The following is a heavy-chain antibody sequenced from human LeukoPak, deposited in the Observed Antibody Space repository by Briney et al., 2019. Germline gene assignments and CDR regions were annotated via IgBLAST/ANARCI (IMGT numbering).Heavy chain of an antibody. CDR3: ARVTGTYFDY. CDR1: GGTFSSYA. D-gene: IGHD3-9*01. V-gene: IGHV1-3*01. J-gene: IGHJ4*02. Sequence: ASVKVSCKASGGTFSSYAISWVRQAPGQRLEWMGWINPGNGNTKYSQKFQGRVTITRDTSASTAYMELSSLRSEDTAVYYCARVTGTYFDYWGQGTLVTVSS. CDR2: INPGNGNT.